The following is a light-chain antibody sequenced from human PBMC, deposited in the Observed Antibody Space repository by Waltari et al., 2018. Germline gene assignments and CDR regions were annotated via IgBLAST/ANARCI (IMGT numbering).Light chain of an antibody. CDR1: SSNIGSHT. V-gene: IGLV1-44*01. CDR2: SNN. J-gene: IGLJ1*01. CDR3: AAWDGSLNGYV. Sequence: QSVLTQPPSASGTPGHRVTISCSGSSSNIGSHTVNWYQQLPGTAPKLLISSNNQRPSGVPDRFVCSKSGTSGSLAISGLQSEDEADYYCAAWDGSLNGYVFGTGTKVTVL.